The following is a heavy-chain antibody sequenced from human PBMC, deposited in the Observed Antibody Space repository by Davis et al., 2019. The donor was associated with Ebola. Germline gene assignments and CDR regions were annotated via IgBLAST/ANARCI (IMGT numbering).Heavy chain of an antibody. CDR1: GGSISIGSYY. J-gene: IGHJ5*02. CDR2: VFHSGNT. D-gene: IGHD3/OR15-3a*01. CDR3: ARVVVLVIAPNWFDP. Sequence: MPSETLSLTCTVSGGSISIGSYYWGWIRQAPGKGLEWIGNVFHSGNTYYNPSLKSRVTISADPSKNQFSLKLNSVTAADTAVYYCARVVVLVIAPNWFDPWGQGTLVTVSS. V-gene: IGHV4-39*07.